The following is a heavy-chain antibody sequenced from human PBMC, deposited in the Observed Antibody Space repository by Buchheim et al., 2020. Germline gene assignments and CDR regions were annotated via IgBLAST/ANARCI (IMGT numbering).Heavy chain of an antibody. D-gene: IGHD3-3*01. J-gene: IGHJ6*02. CDR1: GFTFSSYW. Sequence: EVQLVESGGGLVQPGGSPRLSCAASGFTFSSYWMSWVRQAPGKGLEWVANIKQDGSEKYYVDSVKGRFTISRDNAKNSLYLQMNSLRAEDTAVYYCARSLRRFLEWLRHYYGMDVWGQGTT. CDR3: ARSLRRFLEWLRHYYGMDV. CDR2: IKQDGSEK. V-gene: IGHV3-7*01.